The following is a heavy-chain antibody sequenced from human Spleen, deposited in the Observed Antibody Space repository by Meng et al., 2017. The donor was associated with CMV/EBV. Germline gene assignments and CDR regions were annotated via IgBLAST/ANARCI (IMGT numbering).Heavy chain of an antibody. V-gene: IGHV1-2*02. Sequence: ASVKVSCKASGYSFVGYYIHWVRQAPGQGLEWMGWINPYNGGTNFAQNFQGRLTMTRDTSISTAYLELSRLRSDDTAVYYCARDFGSFSMSDDWGQGTLVTVSS. CDR2: INPYNGGT. D-gene: IGHD3-22*01. CDR3: ARDFGSFSMSDD. CDR1: GYSFVGYY. J-gene: IGHJ4*02.